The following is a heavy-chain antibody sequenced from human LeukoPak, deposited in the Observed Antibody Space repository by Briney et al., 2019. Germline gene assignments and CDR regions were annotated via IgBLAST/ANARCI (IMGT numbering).Heavy chain of an antibody. CDR3: ARADDYDSSGYLDY. CDR1: GFFVSNNY. V-gene: IGHV3-66*01. D-gene: IGHD3-22*01. CDR2: IYSGGDT. J-gene: IGHJ4*02. Sequence: GGSLRLSCAASGFFVSNNYMSWVRQAPGKGLEWVSVIYSGGDTYYADSVKGRFTISRDNSKNTLYLQMNSLRAEDTAVYYCARADDYDSSGYLDYWGQGTLVTVSS.